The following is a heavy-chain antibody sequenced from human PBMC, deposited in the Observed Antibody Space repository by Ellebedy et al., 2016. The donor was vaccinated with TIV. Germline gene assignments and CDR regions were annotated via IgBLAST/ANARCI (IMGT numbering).Heavy chain of an antibody. CDR3: ARVRRGSSGMDV. D-gene: IGHD6-13*01. J-gene: IGHJ6*02. V-gene: IGHV1-2*02. CDR1: GYTFTANY. CDR2: VNPDSGST. Sequence: ASVKVSCKASGYTFTANYIHWVRHAPGHGLEWTGWVNPDSGSTNFAQRFQGRVTMTRDTSVNTAYMELSRLESDDTAVYYCARVRRGSSGMDVWGQGTTVTVS.